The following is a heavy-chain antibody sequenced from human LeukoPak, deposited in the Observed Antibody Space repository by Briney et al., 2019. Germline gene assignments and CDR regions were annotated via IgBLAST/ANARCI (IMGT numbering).Heavy chain of an antibody. CDR2: IIPIFGTA. Sequence: SVKVSCKASGGTFSSYAISWVRQAPGQGLEWMGGIIPIFGTANYAQKFQGRVTITADESTSTAYMELSSLRSEDTAVYYCARAPPLPPYYYDSSGYGWDPQFDYWGQGTLVTVSS. CDR3: ARAPPLPPYYYDSSGYGWDPQFDY. J-gene: IGHJ4*02. CDR1: GGTFSSYA. D-gene: IGHD3-22*01. V-gene: IGHV1-69*13.